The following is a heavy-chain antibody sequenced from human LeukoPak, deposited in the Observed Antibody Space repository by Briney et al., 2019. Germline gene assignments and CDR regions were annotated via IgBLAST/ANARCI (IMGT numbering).Heavy chain of an antibody. CDR2: IWYDGSNK. CDR1: GFTFSSYG. CDR3: AKDARDGYKYYFDY. V-gene: IGHV3-33*06. Sequence: PEGSLRLSCAASGFTFSSYGMHWVRQAPGKGLEWVAVIWYDGSNKYYADSVRGRFTISRDNSKNTLYLQMNSLRAEDTAVYYCAKDARDGYKYYFDYWGQGTLVTVSS. J-gene: IGHJ4*02. D-gene: IGHD5-24*01.